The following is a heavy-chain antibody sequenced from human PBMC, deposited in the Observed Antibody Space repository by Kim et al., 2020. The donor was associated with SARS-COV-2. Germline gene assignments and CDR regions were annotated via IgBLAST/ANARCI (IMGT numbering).Heavy chain of an antibody. CDR3: ARDKVSGMDG. Sequence: GGSLRLSCAASGFTFSSYAMHWVRQAPGKGLEWVAVISYDGSNKYYADSVKGRFTISRDNSKNTLYLQMNSLRAEDTAVYYCARDKVSGMDGWGQGTTVTVSS. D-gene: IGHD4-4*01. J-gene: IGHJ6*02. V-gene: IGHV3-30*04. CDR2: ISYDGSNK. CDR1: GFTFSSYA.